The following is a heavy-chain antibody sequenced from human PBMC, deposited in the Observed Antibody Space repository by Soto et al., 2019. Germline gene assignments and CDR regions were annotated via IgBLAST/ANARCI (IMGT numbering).Heavy chain of an antibody. Sequence: SEAPSLTCNVSVDSVRRGIYYWSWIRQPPGKRLELIGFIDYSGSTNHNPSLKSRVTISIDTSKNQFSLKLKSVTAADTAVYYCARVGYHSSDYLSKWFDPWGQGTLVTASS. V-gene: IGHV4-61*01. CDR1: VDSVRRGIYY. CDR3: ARVGYHSSDYLSKWFDP. J-gene: IGHJ5*02. D-gene: IGHD3-22*01. CDR2: IDYSGST.